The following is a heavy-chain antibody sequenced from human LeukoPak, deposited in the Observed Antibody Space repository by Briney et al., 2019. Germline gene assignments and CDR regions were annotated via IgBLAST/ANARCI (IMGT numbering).Heavy chain of an antibody. CDR2: INHNRSA. CDR1: GGSFSGYY. CDR3: ASSYGVFDY. V-gene: IGHV4-34*01. J-gene: IGHJ4*02. D-gene: IGHD3-10*01. Sequence: SETLSLTCAVYGGSFSGYYWSWIRHSPGKGLEWIGEINHNRSANYNPSLKSRVTISVDTSKNQFSLKLSSVTAADTAVYYCASSYGVFDYWGQGTLVTVSS.